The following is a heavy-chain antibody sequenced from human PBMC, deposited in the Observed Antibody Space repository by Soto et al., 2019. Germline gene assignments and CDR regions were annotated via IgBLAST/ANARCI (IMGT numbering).Heavy chain of an antibody. D-gene: IGHD5-12*01. Sequence: PSRTLSLTCAISGDSVASNSAAWNWIRQSPSRGLEWLGRTYYRSKWYNDYAVSVKSRITINPDTSKNQFSLQLNSVTPEDTAVYYCAREGKGATSSYYYFDYWGQGTLVTVSS. J-gene: IGHJ4*02. V-gene: IGHV6-1*01. CDR1: GDSVASNSAA. CDR3: AREGKGATSSYYYFDY. CDR2: TYYRSKWYN.